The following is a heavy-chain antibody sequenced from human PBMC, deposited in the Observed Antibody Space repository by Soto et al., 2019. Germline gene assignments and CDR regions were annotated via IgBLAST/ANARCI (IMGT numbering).Heavy chain of an antibody. Sequence: PGGSLRLSCAASGFTFSSYAMSWVRQAPGKGLEWVSAISGSGGSTYYADSVKGRFTISRDNSKNTLYLQMNSLRAEDTAVYYCAKGQSTIFGSPRGYYYYMDVWGKGTTVTVSS. CDR1: GFTFSSYA. CDR2: ISGSGGST. J-gene: IGHJ6*03. V-gene: IGHV3-23*01. CDR3: AKGQSTIFGSPRGYYYYMDV. D-gene: IGHD3-3*01.